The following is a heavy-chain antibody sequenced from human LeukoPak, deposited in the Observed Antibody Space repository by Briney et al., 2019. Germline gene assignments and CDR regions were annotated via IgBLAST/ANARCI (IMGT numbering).Heavy chain of an antibody. Sequence: GGSLRLSWAASGFTFSSYSMNWVRQAPGKGLEWVSSISSSSSYIYYADSVKGRFTISRDNAKNSLYLQMNSLRAEDTAVYYCARREYSNSWPDDYWGQGTLVTVSS. J-gene: IGHJ4*02. CDR2: ISSSSSYI. CDR1: GFTFSSYS. V-gene: IGHV3-21*01. CDR3: ARREYSNSWPDDY. D-gene: IGHD6-13*01.